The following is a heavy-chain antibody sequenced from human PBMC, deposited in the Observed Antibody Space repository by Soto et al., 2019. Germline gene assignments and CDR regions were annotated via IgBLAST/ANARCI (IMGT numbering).Heavy chain of an antibody. Sequence: PSETLSLTCTVSGGSISSYYWSWIRQPPGKGLEWIGYIYYSGSTNYNPSLKSRVTISVDTSKKQFSLKLSSVTAADTAVYFCARLAPPSLGSFDIRGPGTMGTRSS. CDR2: IYYSGST. CDR1: GGSISSYY. V-gene: IGHV4-59*08. CDR3: ARLAPPSLGSFDI. J-gene: IGHJ3*02.